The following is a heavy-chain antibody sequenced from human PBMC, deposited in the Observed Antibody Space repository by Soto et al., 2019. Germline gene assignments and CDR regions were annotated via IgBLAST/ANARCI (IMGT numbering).Heavy chain of an antibody. Sequence: QVQLVQSGAEVKKPGSSVKVSCKACGGTFSSYTISWVRQAPGQGLEWMGRIIPILGIANYAQKFQGRVTITADKSTSTAYMELSSLISEDTAMYYCARDMGGRGYWGQGTLVTVSS. CDR3: ARDMGGRGY. D-gene: IGHD3-10*01. V-gene: IGHV1-69*08. J-gene: IGHJ4*02. CDR2: IIPILGIA. CDR1: GGTFSSYT.